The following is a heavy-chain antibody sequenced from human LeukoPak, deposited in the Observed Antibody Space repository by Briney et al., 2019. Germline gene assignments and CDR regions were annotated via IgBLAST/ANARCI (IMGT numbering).Heavy chain of an antibody. D-gene: IGHD5-24*01. CDR1: GGSISSSSYY. CDR2: IYYSGST. V-gene: IGHV4-39*01. CDR3: ARVGSVEMATITHNWFDP. J-gene: IGHJ5*02. Sequence: SGTLTLTCTVSGGSISSSSYYWGWIRQPPGKGLEWIGSIYYSGSTYYNPSLKSRVTISVDTSKNQFSLKLSSVTAADTTVYYCARVGSVEMATITHNWFDPWGQGTLVTVSS.